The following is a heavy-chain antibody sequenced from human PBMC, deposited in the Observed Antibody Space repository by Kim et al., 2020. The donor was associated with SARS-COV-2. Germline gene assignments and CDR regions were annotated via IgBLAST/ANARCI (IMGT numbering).Heavy chain of an antibody. D-gene: IGHD3-22*01. Sequence: DSVKGRFTISRDNSKNTLYLQMNSLRAEDTAVYYCAKDVDSSGYSGPRATWGQGTLVTVSS. J-gene: IGHJ5*02. V-gene: IGHV3-30*02. CDR3: AKDVDSSGYSGPRAT.